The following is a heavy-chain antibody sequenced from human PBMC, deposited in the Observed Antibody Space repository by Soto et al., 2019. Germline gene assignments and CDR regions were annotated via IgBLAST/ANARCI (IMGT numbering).Heavy chain of an antibody. CDR2: ISSGGSFI. CDR1: GFTFSDYY. D-gene: IGHD3-16*01. V-gene: IGHV3-11*01. Sequence: QVQLVVSGGGLVKPGGSLRLSCAASGFTFSDYYMSWIRQAPGKGLEYISYISSGGSFIYYADSVKGRFTISRDTAKTSLYLQMNSLRAEDTALYYCARHRYYEGSVPGYGMDVWGQGTTVTVSS. CDR3: ARHRYYEGSVPGYGMDV. J-gene: IGHJ6*02.